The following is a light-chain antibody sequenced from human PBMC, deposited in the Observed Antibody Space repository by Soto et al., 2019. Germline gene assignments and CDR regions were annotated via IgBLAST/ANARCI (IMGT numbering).Light chain of an antibody. CDR3: QQYNNWTPMYT. Sequence: EIVRTQAPSTLSLYPGDRVTLSCRASQSVGSNLAWYQQKPGQVPRLLIYGASNRAPCIPAKFSGSESGTEFTLTNRSQQSEDSAVYYCQQYNNWTPMYTFGQGTKLEIK. CDR1: QSVGSN. J-gene: IGKJ2*01. V-gene: IGKV3-15*01. CDR2: GAS.